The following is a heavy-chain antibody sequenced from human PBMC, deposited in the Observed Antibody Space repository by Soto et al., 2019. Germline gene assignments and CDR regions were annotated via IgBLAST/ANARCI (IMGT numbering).Heavy chain of an antibody. V-gene: IGHV3-23*01. J-gene: IGHJ4*02. CDR1: GFTFSSYS. CDR2: ISGSGGST. Sequence: EGSLXLSCAAFGFTFSSYSMSWVCQAPGKGLEWVSTISGSGGSTYYADSVKGRFTISRDNSKNTLYLQMNSLRAEATAVYYWAKDLPAGFTPPFGNGGEGPLVT. CDR3: AKDLPAGFTPPFGN. D-gene: IGHD1-1*01.